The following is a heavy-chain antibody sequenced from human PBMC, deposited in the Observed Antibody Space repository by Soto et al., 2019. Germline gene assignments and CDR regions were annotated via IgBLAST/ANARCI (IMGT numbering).Heavy chain of an antibody. J-gene: IGHJ6*02. V-gene: IGHV1-18*01. CDR3: ARDGGYSSSWYTGGYYYYYCGMDV. Sequence: ASVKVSCKASGYTFTSYGISWVRQAPGQGLEWMGWISAYNGNTNYAQKLQGRVTMTTDTSTSTAYMELRSLRSDDTAVYYCARDGGYSSSWYTGGYYYYYCGMDVWGQGTTVTVSS. CDR1: GYTFTSYG. D-gene: IGHD6-13*01. CDR2: ISAYNGNT.